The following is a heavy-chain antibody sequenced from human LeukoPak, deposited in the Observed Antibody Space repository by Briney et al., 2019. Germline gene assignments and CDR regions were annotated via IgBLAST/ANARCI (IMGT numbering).Heavy chain of an antibody. V-gene: IGHV3-30*03. CDR1: GFTFSTYG. CDR2: ISYDGSNK. CDR3: ARDRDAYGSGCYRVFDY. Sequence: GGSLWLSPSASGFTFSTYGTHWVRQAPGKGLEWVAVISYDGSNKYYADSVKGRFTISRDNSRNTLNLQMNNLRAEETAVYYCARDRDAYGSGCYRVFDYWAERPLVTVSS. D-gene: IGHD6-19*01. J-gene: IGHJ4*02.